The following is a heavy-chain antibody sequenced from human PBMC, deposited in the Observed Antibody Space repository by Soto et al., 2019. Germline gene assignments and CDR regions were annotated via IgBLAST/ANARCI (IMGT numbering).Heavy chain of an antibody. D-gene: IGHD6-13*01. CDR1: GGSFSGYY. CDR3: ERGGSSSWYRGCWFDP. CDR2: INHSGST. V-gene: IGHV4-34*01. Sequence: SATLSLTCAVYGGSFSGYYWSWIRQPPGKGLEWIGEINHSGSTNYNPSLKSRVTISVDTSKNQFSLKLSSVTAADTAVYYCERGGSSSWYRGCWFDPWGQGTLVTVSS. J-gene: IGHJ5*02.